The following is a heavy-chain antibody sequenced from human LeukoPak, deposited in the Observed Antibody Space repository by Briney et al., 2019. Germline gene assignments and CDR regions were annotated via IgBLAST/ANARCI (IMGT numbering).Heavy chain of an antibody. CDR3: ARTFNGFDPTFDY. D-gene: IGHD6-25*01. V-gene: IGHV3-23*01. CDR1: GFTFSSHA. CDR2: ISADGDGP. Sequence: GGSLRLSCAASGFTFSSHAMNWVRQVPGKGLVWVSTISADGDGPHYADSVKGRFTISRNKSKNTLFLQMNSLRDGDTAVYFCARTFNGFDPTFDYWGQGTLVTVSS. J-gene: IGHJ4*02.